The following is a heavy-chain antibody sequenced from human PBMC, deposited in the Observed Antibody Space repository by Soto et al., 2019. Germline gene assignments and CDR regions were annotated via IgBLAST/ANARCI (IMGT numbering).Heavy chain of an antibody. D-gene: IGHD5-12*01. CDR3: AKGSIEYSASVDN. V-gene: IGHV3-23*01. CDR1: GYSVNSYA. CDR2: ISARGGSS. J-gene: IGHJ4*02. Sequence: EVHLLESGGGLVQPGGSRRLSCAASGYSVNSYAMVWVRQAPGKGLEWVSVISARGGSSYFADSVKGRFTISRDNSKNVLSLEMNSLRAEDTAIYFCAKGSIEYSASVDNWGQGTLVLVSS.